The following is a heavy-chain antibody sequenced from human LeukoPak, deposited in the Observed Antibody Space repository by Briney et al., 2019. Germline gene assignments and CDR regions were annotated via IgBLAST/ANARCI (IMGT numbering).Heavy chain of an antibody. D-gene: IGHD3-10*01. CDR3: ARNRGAEGSGLDY. Sequence: ASVKVSCEASGGTFSSYAISWVRQAPGQGLEWMGGIIPIFGTANYAQKFQGRVTITTDESTSTAYMELSSLRSEDTAVYYCARNRGAEGSGLDYWGQGTLVTVSS. CDR1: GGTFSSYA. J-gene: IGHJ4*02. V-gene: IGHV1-69*05. CDR2: IIPIFGTA.